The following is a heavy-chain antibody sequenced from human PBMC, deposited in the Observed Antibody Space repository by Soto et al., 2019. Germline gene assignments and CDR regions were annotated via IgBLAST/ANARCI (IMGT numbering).Heavy chain of an antibody. V-gene: IGHV5-51*01. CDR2: IYPGDSDT. J-gene: IGHJ6*02. CDR3: ARHCSSTSCYSGYGMDV. CDR1: GYSFTSYW. D-gene: IGHD2-2*01. Sequence: GESLKISCKGSGYSFTSYWIGWARQMPGKGLEWMGIIYPGDSDTRYSPSFQGQVTISADKSISTAYLQWSSLKASDTAMYYCARHCSSTSCYSGYGMDVWGQGTTVTVS.